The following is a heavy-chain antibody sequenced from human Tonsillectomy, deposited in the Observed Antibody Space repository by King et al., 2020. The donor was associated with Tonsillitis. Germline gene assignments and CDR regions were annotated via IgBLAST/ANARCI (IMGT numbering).Heavy chain of an antibody. Sequence: VQLVESGGGLVKPGGSLRLSCAASGFTFRNYSMNWVRQAPGKGLEWVSSISSGSSYIYYADSVKGRITISRDNAKNSLYLQMNSLRAEDTAVYYCAREGVANWSFDLWGRGTLVTVSS. D-gene: IGHD2-15*01. CDR1: GFTFRNYS. V-gene: IGHV3-21*01. CDR3: AREGVANWSFDL. CDR2: ISSGSSYI. J-gene: IGHJ2*01.